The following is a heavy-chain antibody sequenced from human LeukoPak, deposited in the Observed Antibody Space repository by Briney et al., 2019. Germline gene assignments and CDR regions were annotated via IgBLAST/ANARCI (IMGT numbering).Heavy chain of an antibody. CDR1: GFTFSTHG. D-gene: IGHD4-17*01. CDR3: ARVRGPTVTTWYFDL. CDR2: ISPRSATI. Sequence: PGGSLRLSCGASGFTFSTHGMIWVRQAPGKGLEWVSYISPRSATIYYADSVKGRFTISRDDARNSLFLQMHSLRAGDRAVYYCARVRGPTVTTWYFDLWGRGTLVTVSS. J-gene: IGHJ2*01. V-gene: IGHV3-48*01.